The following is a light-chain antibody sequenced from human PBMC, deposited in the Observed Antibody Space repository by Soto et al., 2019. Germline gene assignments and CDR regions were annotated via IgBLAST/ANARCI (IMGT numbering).Light chain of an antibody. J-gene: IGKJ4*01. CDR1: QGIRNY. V-gene: IGKV1-27*01. CDR2: AAS. Sequence: DIQMTQSPSSLSASVGDRVTITCRASQGIRNYLAWYQQKPGKVPKLLILAASTLQSGVPSRFSGSGSGTDFTLTITSLQPEDVATYYCQEYNSPPRLTFGGETNVDIK. CDR3: QEYNSPPRLT.